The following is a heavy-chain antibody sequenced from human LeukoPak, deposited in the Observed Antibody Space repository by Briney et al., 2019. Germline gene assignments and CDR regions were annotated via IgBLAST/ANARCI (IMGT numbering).Heavy chain of an antibody. V-gene: IGHV3-21*01. J-gene: IGHJ4*02. D-gene: IGHD5-18*01. CDR1: GFTFSSYS. CDR3: ARDLEVSSGVQLWPD. Sequence: GGSLRLSCAASGFTFSSYSMYWVRQAPGKGLEWVSSISSSSYIYYADSVKGRFTISGDNAKNSLYLQMNSLRAEDTAVYYCARDLEVSSGVQLWPDWGQGTLVTVSS. CDR2: ISSSSYI.